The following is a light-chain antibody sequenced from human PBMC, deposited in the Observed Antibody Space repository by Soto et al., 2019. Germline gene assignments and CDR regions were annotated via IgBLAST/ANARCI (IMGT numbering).Light chain of an antibody. CDR1: RYVNSN. J-gene: IGKJ4*01. CDR2: GAS. Sequence: EIVMTQSPATLSVSPGEGATLSCRASRYVNSNLAWYQQKPGQAPRLLIYGASTRATGVPARFSGSGSGTEFALSISSLQSEDFAVYYCQHYHNWPPLTFGGGTKIEIK. V-gene: IGKV3-15*01. CDR3: QHYHNWPPLT.